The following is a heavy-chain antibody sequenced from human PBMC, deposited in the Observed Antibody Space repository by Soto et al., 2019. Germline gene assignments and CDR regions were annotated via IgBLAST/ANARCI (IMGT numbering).Heavy chain of an antibody. CDR3: ARGLILWFGELSRRGGYYYYMDV. D-gene: IGHD3-10*01. V-gene: IGHV4-34*01. Sequence: QVQLQQWGAGLLKPSETLSLTCAVYGGSFSGYQWTWIRQTPGKGLKWIGEINDSGNINYNPSLKGRVTILLDTPKKQISLRLSSVTAADSAVYYCARGLILWFGELSRRGGYYYYMDVWGKGTTVTVSS. CDR1: GGSFSGYQ. CDR2: INDSGNI. J-gene: IGHJ6*03.